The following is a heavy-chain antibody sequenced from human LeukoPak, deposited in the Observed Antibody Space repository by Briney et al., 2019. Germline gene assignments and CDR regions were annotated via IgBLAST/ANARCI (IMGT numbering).Heavy chain of an antibody. CDR3: AKGYSSTSYCLDY. CDR2: INSDGRST. J-gene: IGHJ4*02. CDR1: GFTFSSYW. Sequence: GGSLRLSCVASGFTFSSYWMHWVRQAPGKGLVWVSHINSDGRSTTYADSVKGRFTISRDNSRNTVFLQVNSLRAEDTAVYYCAKGYSSTSYCLDYWGQGTLVTVSS. V-gene: IGHV3-74*01. D-gene: IGHD2-2*01.